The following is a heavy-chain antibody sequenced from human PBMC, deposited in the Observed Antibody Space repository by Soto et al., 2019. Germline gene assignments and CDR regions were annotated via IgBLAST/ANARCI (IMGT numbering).Heavy chain of an antibody. J-gene: IGHJ4*02. Sequence: GGSLRLSCAASGFAFSSHWMSWVRQAPEKGLEWVANINQDGNENNLLDSVKGRFTISRDNAKNSLFLQMNSLRVDDTAVYYCARTGDGRQHFLDYWGQGALVTVSS. CDR3: ARTGDGRQHFLDY. CDR2: INQDGNEN. D-gene: IGHD3-3*02. CDR1: GFAFSSHW. V-gene: IGHV3-7*01.